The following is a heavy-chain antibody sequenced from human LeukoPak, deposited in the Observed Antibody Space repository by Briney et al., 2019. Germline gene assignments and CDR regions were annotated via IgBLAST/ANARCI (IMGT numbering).Heavy chain of an antibody. Sequence: GASVKVSCKSSGYTFTDYYMHWVRQAPGQGLDWVGCINPTSGATNYAQKFQGRVTMTRDTSNNTSYMELSRLGSDDTAVYYCAREFRTTTWSFDAFDLWGQGTMVTVSS. D-gene: IGHD1-1*01. CDR1: GYTFTDYY. CDR2: INPTSGAT. V-gene: IGHV1-2*02. CDR3: AREFRTTTWSFDAFDL. J-gene: IGHJ3*01.